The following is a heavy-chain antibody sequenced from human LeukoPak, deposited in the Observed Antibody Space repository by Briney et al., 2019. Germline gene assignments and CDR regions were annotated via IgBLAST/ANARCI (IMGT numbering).Heavy chain of an antibody. CDR1: VYTFTSYD. CDR2: MNPNSGNT. V-gene: IGHV1-8*01. J-gene: IGHJ6*02. CDR3: AKDGDADYGMDV. D-gene: IGHD4-17*01. Sequence: ASVKVSCKASVYTFTSYDINWVRQATGQGLEWMGGMNPNSGNTGYAQKFQGRVTMTRNTSISTAYMELSSLRSEDTAVYYCAKDGDADYGMDVWGQGTTVTVSS.